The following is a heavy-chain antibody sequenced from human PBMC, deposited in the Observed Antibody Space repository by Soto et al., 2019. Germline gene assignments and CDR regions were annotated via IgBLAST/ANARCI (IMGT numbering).Heavy chain of an antibody. CDR1: GFTFSSYW. CDR3: ALQGPGFFGVI. J-gene: IGHJ3*02. V-gene: IGHV3-7*01. D-gene: IGHD3-3*01. Sequence: EVQLVESGGGLVQPGGSLRLSCAASGFTFSSYWMSWVRQAPGKGLEWVANIKQDGSEKYYVDSVKGRFTISTDNAKNSLYLQMNSLRAEVTAVYYCALQGPGFFGVIWGQGTMVTVSS. CDR2: IKQDGSEK.